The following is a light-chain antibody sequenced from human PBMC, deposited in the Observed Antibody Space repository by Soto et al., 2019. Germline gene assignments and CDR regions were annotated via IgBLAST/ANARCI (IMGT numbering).Light chain of an antibody. Sequence: EIGLTQSQGTLSLSPGERATRACRASQSVSSSYLAWYQQKPGQAPRLLIYGASNRATGIPDRFSGSGSGADFTLTISRLEPEDFAVYYCQQCGSSSWTFGQGTKVEIK. CDR1: QSVSSSY. J-gene: IGKJ1*01. CDR3: QQCGSSSWT. V-gene: IGKV3-20*01. CDR2: GAS.